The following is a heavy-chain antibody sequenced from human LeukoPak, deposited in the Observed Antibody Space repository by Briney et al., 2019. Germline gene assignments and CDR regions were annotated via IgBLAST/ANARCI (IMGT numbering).Heavy chain of an antibody. CDR2: ISGSGGTT. CDR3: AKVFDY. V-gene: IGHV3-23*01. CDR1: GFTVSSNY. J-gene: IGHJ4*02. Sequence: GGSLRLSCAASGFTVSSNYMSWVRQAPGKGLEWVSAISGSGGTTYYADAVKGRFAISRDNSKNTLYLQMNSLRAEDTAVYYCAKVFDYWGQGTLVTVSS.